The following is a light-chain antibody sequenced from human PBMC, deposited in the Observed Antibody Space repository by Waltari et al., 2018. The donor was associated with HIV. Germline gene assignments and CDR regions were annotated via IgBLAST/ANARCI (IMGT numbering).Light chain of an antibody. J-gene: IGLJ1*01. V-gene: IGLV3-1*01. CDR3: QAWDSSTEV. CDR2: QSS. Sequence: SYELTQPPSVSVSPGQTASITCSGDKLGDKYACWYQQKPGHSPCLVIYQSSKRPSGIPERFSGSNAGNTATLTISGTQAMDEADYYCQAWDSSTEVFGTGTKVTVL. CDR1: KLGDKY.